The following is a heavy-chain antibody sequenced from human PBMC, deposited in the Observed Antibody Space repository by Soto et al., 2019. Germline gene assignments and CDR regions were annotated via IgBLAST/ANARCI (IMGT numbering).Heavy chain of an antibody. Sequence: PGGSLRLSCAASGFNFAGYAMSWVRQAPGKGLEWVSAISGSGKSTYYADSVKGRFTISRDNSKNTLYVQLSSLRAEDTAVYFCAKSSLGYCSSDSCSLGMDVWGQGTTVTVSS. CDR1: GFNFAGYA. J-gene: IGHJ6*02. CDR2: ISGSGKST. V-gene: IGHV3-23*01. CDR3: AKSSLGYCSSDSCSLGMDV. D-gene: IGHD2-2*01.